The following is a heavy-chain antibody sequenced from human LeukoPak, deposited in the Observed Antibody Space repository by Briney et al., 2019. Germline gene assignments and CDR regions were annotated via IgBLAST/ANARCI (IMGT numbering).Heavy chain of an antibody. CDR2: ISWNSGSI. CDR3: AKEGYDSSGYYYYGMDV. J-gene: IGHJ6*02. Sequence: GGSLRLSCAASGFTFDDYAMHWVRQAPGKGLEWVSGISWNSGSIGYADSVKGRFTISRDNAKNSLYLQMNSLRAEDTALYYCAKEGYDSSGYYYYGMDVWGQGTTVTVSS. V-gene: IGHV3-9*01. D-gene: IGHD3-22*01. CDR1: GFTFDDYA.